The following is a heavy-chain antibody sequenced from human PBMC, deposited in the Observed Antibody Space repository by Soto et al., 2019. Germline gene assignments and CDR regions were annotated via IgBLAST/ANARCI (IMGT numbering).Heavy chain of an antibody. CDR3: ARVLPKDYSMDV. Sequence: SETLSLTCTVSGGSISSYYWSCIRQPPGKGLEWIGYIYYSGSTNYNPSLKSRVTISVDTSKNQFSLKLSSVTAADTAVYYCARVLPKDYSMDVWGQGTTVTVSS. CDR1: GGSISSYY. V-gene: IGHV4-59*01. D-gene: IGHD2-15*01. J-gene: IGHJ6*02. CDR2: IYYSGST.